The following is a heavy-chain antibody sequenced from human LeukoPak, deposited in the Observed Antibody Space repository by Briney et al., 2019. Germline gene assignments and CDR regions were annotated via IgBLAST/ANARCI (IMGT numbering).Heavy chain of an antibody. Sequence: GESLKISCKGSGYIFTSYWIGWVRQMPGKGLEWMGIVYPGDSDTKYSPSFQGQVTISADKSISTAYLQWSSLKASDTAMYYCARQRGTLTAGTILDWGQGTLVTVSS. CDR2: VYPGDSDT. CDR3: ARQRGTLTAGTILD. J-gene: IGHJ4*02. CDR1: GYIFTSYW. D-gene: IGHD6-13*01. V-gene: IGHV5-51*01.